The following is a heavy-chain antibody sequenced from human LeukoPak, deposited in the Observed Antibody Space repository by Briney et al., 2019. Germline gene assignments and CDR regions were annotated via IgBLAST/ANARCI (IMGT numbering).Heavy chain of an antibody. CDR1: GLTFSSYG. J-gene: IGHJ4*02. CDR2: ISYDGSNK. Sequence: GGSLRLSCAASGLTFSSYGMHWVRQAPGKGLEWVAVISYDGSNKYYADSVKGRFTISRDNSKNTLYLQMNSLRAEDTAVYYCAKDYDSSGYYYLAYYFDYWGQGTLVTVSS. CDR3: AKDYDSSGYYYLAYYFDY. D-gene: IGHD3-22*01. V-gene: IGHV3-30*18.